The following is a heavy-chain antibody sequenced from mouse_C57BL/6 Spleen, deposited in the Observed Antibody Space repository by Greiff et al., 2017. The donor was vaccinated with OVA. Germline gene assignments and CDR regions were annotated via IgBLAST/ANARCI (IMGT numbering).Heavy chain of an antibody. CDR2: INYDGSST. CDR1: GFTFSDYY. CDR3: ARDEDGYIDY. Sequence: EVNVVESEGGLVQPGSSMKLSCTASGFTFSDYYMAWVRQVPEKGLEWVANINYDGSSTYYLDSLKSRFIISRDNAKNILYLQMSSLKSEDTATYYCARDEDGYIDYWGQGTTLTVSS. D-gene: IGHD2-3*01. J-gene: IGHJ2*01. V-gene: IGHV5-16*01.